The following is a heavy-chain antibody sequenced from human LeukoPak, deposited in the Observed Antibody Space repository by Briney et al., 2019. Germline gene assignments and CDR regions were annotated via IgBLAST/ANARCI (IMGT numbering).Heavy chain of an antibody. Sequence: SQTLSLTCAVSGVSISSDGYSWSWIRQPPGKGLEWIGYIYPSGSTYYNPSLKSRVTISVDRSKNQFSLKLNSVTAADTAVYYCAGASVVAGSGLDYWGQGTLVTVSS. CDR2: IYPSGST. CDR1: GVSISSDGYS. V-gene: IGHV4-30-2*01. J-gene: IGHJ4*02. D-gene: IGHD6-19*01. CDR3: AGASVVAGSGLDY.